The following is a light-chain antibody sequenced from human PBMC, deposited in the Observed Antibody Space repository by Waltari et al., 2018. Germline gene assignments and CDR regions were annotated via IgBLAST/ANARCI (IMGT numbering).Light chain of an antibody. J-gene: IGKJ4*01. CDR3: XQXDNLPLT. Sequence: DIXMTQSPSSLXASVGDRXTITCQASQDISNYLNWYQQKPGKAPKTLLYDASNXETGVPSRFSGXXSGTDXTXTISSLQPEXIXXYYCXQXDNLPLTXXGXTXVEIK. V-gene: IGKV1-33*01. CDR1: QDISNY. CDR2: DAS.